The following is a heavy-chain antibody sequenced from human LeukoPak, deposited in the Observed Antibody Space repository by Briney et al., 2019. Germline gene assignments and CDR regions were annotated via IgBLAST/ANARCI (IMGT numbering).Heavy chain of an antibody. V-gene: IGHV3-21*01. J-gene: IGHJ4*02. Sequence: PGGSLRLSCAASGFIFSGYTMNWVRQAPGKGLEWVSSTSSTSSYIYYADSLRGRFTISRDNAKNSLYLQMNSLRAEDTAVYYCIVGSYGDRRNYWGQGTLVTVSS. CDR3: IVGSYGDRRNY. D-gene: IGHD1-26*01. CDR2: TSSTSSYI. CDR1: GFIFSGYT.